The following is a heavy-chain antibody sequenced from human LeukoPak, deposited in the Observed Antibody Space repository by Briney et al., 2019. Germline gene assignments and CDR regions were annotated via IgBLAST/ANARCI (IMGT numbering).Heavy chain of an antibody. V-gene: IGHV1-46*01. CDR2: INPSGGST. CDR1: GYTFTSYY. J-gene: IGHJ3*02. D-gene: IGHD3-9*01. Sequence: ASVKVSCKTWGYTFTSYYMHWVRQAPGQGLEWMGIINPSGGSTTYAQNFQGRLTMTSATSTSTVYMELSSLRSEDTAVYYCARPSAYYNEADIWGQGTMVTVSS. CDR3: ARPSAYYNEADI.